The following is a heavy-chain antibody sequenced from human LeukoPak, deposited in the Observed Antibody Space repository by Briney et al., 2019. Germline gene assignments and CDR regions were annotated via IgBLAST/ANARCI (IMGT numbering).Heavy chain of an antibody. V-gene: IGHV4-59*08. Sequence: SETLSLTCTVSGGSINGYYWAWVRQPPGKGLEWIGYIYYSGSTNYNPSLKSRVTISVDTSKNQFSLKLSSVTAADTAVYYCARRALYDFWSGSDAFDIWGQGTMVTVSS. J-gene: IGHJ3*02. CDR1: GGSINGYY. D-gene: IGHD3-3*01. CDR3: ARRALYDFWSGSDAFDI. CDR2: IYYSGST.